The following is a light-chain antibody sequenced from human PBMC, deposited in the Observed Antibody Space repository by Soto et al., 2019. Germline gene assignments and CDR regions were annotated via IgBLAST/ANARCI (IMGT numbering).Light chain of an antibody. V-gene: IGLV2-14*01. Sequence: QSALTQPASVSGSPGQSITISCTGTSSDVGGYNSVSWYQQHPGTAPNLMIYDVRNRPSGVSNRFAGSKSGNTSSLPTSGRQAEDEAEYYCNSYSSSSTPDVSGTGTKLTVL. J-gene: IGLJ1*01. CDR1: SSDVGGYNS. CDR3: NSYSSSSTPDV. CDR2: DVR.